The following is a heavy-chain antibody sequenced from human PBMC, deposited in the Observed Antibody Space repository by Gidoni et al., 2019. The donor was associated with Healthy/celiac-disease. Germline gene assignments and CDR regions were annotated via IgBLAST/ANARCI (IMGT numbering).Heavy chain of an antibody. J-gene: IGHJ4*02. CDR2: IYSGGST. Sequence: EVQLVESGGGLIQPGGSLRLSCAASGFTVSSNYMSWVRQAQGKGLEWVSVIYSGGSTYDADSVKGRFTISRDNSKNTLYLQMNSLRAEDTAVYYCARSRIFGVVISWGQGTLVTVSS. CDR1: GFTVSSNY. CDR3: ARSRIFGVVIS. V-gene: IGHV3-53*01. D-gene: IGHD3-3*01.